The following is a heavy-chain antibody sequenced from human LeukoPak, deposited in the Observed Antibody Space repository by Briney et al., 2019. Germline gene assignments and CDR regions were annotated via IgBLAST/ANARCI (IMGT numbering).Heavy chain of an antibody. CDR3: ARAGEDVVVPAAPHYGMDV. CDR2: IYYSGST. D-gene: IGHD2-2*01. Sequence: SETLSLTCTVSGGSISSYYWSWIRQPPGKGLEWIGYIYYSGSTNYNPSLKSRVTISVDTSKNQFSLKLSSVTAADTAVYYCARAGEDVVVPAAPHYGMDVWGQGTTVTVPS. V-gene: IGHV4-59*01. CDR1: GGSISSYY. J-gene: IGHJ6*02.